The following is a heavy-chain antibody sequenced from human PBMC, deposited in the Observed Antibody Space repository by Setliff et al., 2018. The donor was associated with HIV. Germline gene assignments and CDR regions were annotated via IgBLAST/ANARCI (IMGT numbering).Heavy chain of an antibody. CDR3: ARAAAYFNFWTCYHPHAFDI. D-gene: IGHD3-3*01. CDR2: IKQDGSER. V-gene: IGHV3-7*01. Sequence: PGESLKISCAASGFTVSGYWMSWVRQAPGKGLEWVANIKQDGSERYYVDSVKGRFTISRDNTNNSLYLHMNSLRAEDTAVYYCARAAAYFNFWTCYHPHAFDIWGQGTMVTVSS. CDR1: GFTVSGYW. J-gene: IGHJ3*02.